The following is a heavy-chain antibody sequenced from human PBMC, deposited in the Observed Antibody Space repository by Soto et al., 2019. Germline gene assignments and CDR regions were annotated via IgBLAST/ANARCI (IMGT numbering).Heavy chain of an antibody. D-gene: IGHD6-19*01. V-gene: IGHV4-4*02. Sequence: QMQLQESGPGLVKPSGTLSLTCAVSGGSISSSNWWSWVRQPPGKGLEWIGEIYHSGTANYNPSLKSRVTISMDKSNNQISLDLSSVTAADSAVYFCARHIAVTGTRGFDYWGQGTLVTVSS. CDR1: GGSISSSNW. CDR2: IYHSGTA. J-gene: IGHJ4*02. CDR3: ARHIAVTGTRGFDY.